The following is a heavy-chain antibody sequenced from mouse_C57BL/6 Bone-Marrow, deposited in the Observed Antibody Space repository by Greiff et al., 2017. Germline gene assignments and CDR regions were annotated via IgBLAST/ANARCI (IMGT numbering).Heavy chain of an antibody. V-gene: IGHV7-1*01. CDR3: ARDAYYGSSPYYYARDY. J-gene: IGHJ4*01. CDR1: GFTFSDFY. Sequence: EVKLMESGGGLVQSGRSLRLSCATSGFTFSDFYMEWVRQAPGKGLEWIAASRNKANDYTTEYSASVKGRFIVSRDTSQSILYLQMNALRAEDTAIYYCARDAYYGSSPYYYARDYWGQGTSVTVSS. CDR2: SRNKANDYTT. D-gene: IGHD1-1*01.